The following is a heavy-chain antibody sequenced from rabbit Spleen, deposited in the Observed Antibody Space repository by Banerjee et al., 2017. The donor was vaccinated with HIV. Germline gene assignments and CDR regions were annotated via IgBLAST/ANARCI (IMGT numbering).Heavy chain of an antibody. Sequence: QSLEESGGDLVKPGASLTLTCTASGIDFSTGYWICWVRQAPGKGLEWIACVLTGNGGTHYASWAKGRFTVSKTSSTTVTLQVTSLTVADTATYFCARDSGSSFSSYGMDLWGPGTLVNV. CDR1: GIDFSTGYW. J-gene: IGHJ6*01. D-gene: IGHD8-1*01. CDR2: VLTGNGGT. CDR3: ARDSGSSFSSYGMDL. V-gene: IGHV1S40*01.